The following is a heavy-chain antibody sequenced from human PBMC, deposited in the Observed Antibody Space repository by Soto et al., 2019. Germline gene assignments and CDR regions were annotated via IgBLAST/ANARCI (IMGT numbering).Heavy chain of an antibody. J-gene: IGHJ6*02. Sequence: QVQLQQWGAGLLKPSETLSLTCAVYGGSFSGYYWSWIRQPPGKGLEWIGEINHSGSTNYNPSLKSRVTISVDTSKKQCSMKLSSVTAADTAVYYCARWSRITIFGVVIYYYGMDVWGQGTTVTVSS. D-gene: IGHD3-3*01. CDR1: GGSFSGYY. CDR2: INHSGST. V-gene: IGHV4-34*01. CDR3: ARWSRITIFGVVIYYYGMDV.